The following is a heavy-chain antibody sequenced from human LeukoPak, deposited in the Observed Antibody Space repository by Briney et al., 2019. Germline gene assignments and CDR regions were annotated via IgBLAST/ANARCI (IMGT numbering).Heavy chain of an antibody. CDR3: AKGILTGFDGGFDY. Sequence: GGSLRLSCAASGFTFSSYAMSWVRQAPGKGLEWVSAVSGSGGSTYYADSVKGRFTIPRDNSKNTLYLQMNSLRAEDTAVYYCAKGILTGFDGGFDYWGQGTLVTVSS. CDR2: VSGSGGST. J-gene: IGHJ4*02. V-gene: IGHV3-23*01. CDR1: GFTFSSYA. D-gene: IGHD3-9*01.